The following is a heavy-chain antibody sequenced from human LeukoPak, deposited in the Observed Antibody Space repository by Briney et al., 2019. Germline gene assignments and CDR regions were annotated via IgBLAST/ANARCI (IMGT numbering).Heavy chain of an antibody. D-gene: IGHD2-15*01. CDR1: GYSFTYYW. V-gene: IGHV5-51*01. CDR3: ARQHKVVLDGMDV. J-gene: IGHJ6*02. CDR2: IHPGDSDT. Sequence: HGESLKISCKASGYSFTYYWIVWVRQMPGKGLEWMGIIHPGDSDTTYSPSFQGQVTISADKSISTAYLQWSSLKASDTAMYYCARQHKVVLDGMDVWGQGTTVTVSS.